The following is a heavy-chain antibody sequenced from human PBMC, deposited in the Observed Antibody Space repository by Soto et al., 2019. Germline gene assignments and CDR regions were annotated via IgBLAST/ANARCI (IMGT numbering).Heavy chain of an antibody. D-gene: IGHD3-16*01. CDR1: GGSISSYY. V-gene: IGHV4-59*08. Sequence: SETLSLTCTVSGGSISSYYWSWIRQPPGKGLEWIGYIYYSGSTNYNPSLKSRVTISVDTSKNQFSLKLSSVTAADTAVYYCARHHGLSHFDYWGQGTLVTVSS. CDR2: IYYSGST. J-gene: IGHJ4*02. CDR3: ARHHGLSHFDY.